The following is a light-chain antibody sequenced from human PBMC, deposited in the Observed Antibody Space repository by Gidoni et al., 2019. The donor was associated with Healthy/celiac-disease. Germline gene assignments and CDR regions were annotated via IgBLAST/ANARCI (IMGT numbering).Light chain of an antibody. CDR1: QSISSW. CDR3: QQYNSYSR. J-gene: IGKJ2*01. V-gene: IGKV1-5*01. Sequence: DIQMTQSPSTLSASVGDRVTITCRASQSISSWLAWYQQKPGKAPKLLIYDASSLESGVPSRFSGSGSGTEFTLNISSLQPDDFATYYCQQYNSYSRFGQGTKLEIK. CDR2: DAS.